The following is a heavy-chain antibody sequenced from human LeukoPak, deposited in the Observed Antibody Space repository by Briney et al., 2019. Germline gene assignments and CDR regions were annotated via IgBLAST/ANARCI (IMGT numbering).Heavy chain of an antibody. J-gene: IGHJ3*02. CDR2: INSDGSST. Sequence: PGGSLRLSCAASGFTFSSYWMHWVRQAPGKGLVWVSRINSDGSSTIYADSVKGRFTFSRDNAKNALYLQMNSLRADDTAVYYCARDGGDRRLGAFDIWGQGTVVTVSS. V-gene: IGHV3-74*01. CDR3: ARDGGDRRLGAFDI. CDR1: GFTFSSYW. D-gene: IGHD3-16*01.